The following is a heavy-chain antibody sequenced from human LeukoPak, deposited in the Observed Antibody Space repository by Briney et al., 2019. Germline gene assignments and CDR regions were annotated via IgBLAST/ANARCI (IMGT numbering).Heavy chain of an antibody. CDR3: AKDLRYSSGYNDAFDI. V-gene: IGHV3-9*01. CDR2: ISWNSGSI. J-gene: IGHJ3*02. CDR1: GFTFDDYA. Sequence: GGSLRLSCAASGFTFDDYAMHWVRQAPGKGLEWVSGISWNSGSIGYADSVKGRFTISRDNAKNSLYLQMNSLRAEDTALYYCAKDLRYSSGYNDAFDIWGQGTMVTVSS. D-gene: IGHD3-22*01.